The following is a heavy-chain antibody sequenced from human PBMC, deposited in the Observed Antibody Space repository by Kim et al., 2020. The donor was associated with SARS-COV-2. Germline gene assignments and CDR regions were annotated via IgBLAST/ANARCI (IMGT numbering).Heavy chain of an antibody. CDR1: GGSISSSSYY. CDR2: IYYSGST. D-gene: IGHD2-21*02. V-gene: IGHV4-39*01. CDR3: ASPPRAYCGGDCYYSGYFQH. Sequence: SETLSLTCTVSGGSISSSSYYWGWIRQPPGKGLEWIGSIYYSGSTYYNPSLKSRVTISVDTSKNQFSLKLSSVTAADTAVYYCASPPRAYCGGDCYYSGYFQHWGQGTLVTVSS. J-gene: IGHJ1*01.